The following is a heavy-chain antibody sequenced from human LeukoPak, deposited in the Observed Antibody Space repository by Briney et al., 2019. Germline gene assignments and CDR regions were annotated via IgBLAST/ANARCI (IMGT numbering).Heavy chain of an antibody. V-gene: IGHV3-21*01. D-gene: IGHD6-6*01. CDR3: ARDHNRYSSSSEVDY. CDR1: GFTFSSYS. J-gene: IGHJ4*02. CDR2: ISSSSSYI. Sequence: PGGSLRLSCAASGFTFSSYSMNWVRQAPGKGQEWVSSISSSSSYIYYADSVKGRFTISRDNAKNSLYLQMNSLRAEDTAVYYCARDHNRYSSSSEVDYWGQGTLVTVSS.